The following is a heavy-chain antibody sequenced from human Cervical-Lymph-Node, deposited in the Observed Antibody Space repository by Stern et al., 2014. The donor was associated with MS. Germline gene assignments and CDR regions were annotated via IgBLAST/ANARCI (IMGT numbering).Heavy chain of an antibody. CDR3: ARATHYDPQPRDFYYGMDV. CDR2: IYGGNGNT. CDR1: GYAFTKDA. D-gene: IGHD3-16*01. V-gene: IGHV1-3*01. J-gene: IGHJ6*02. Sequence: QMQLVQSGAEVKKPGASVHVSCKASGYAFTKDAIHWVRQAPGQRLQWMGWIYGGNGNTKYSQTFQGRVTFTQDTSATTAYMEVRSLRSDDTAVYYCARATHYDPQPRDFYYGMDVWGQGTTVIVSS.